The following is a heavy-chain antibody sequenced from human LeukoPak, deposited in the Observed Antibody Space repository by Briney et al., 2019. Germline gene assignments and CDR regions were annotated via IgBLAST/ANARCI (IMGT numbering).Heavy chain of an antibody. J-gene: IGHJ4*02. CDR1: GYSFTSYW. D-gene: IGHD1-7*01. CDR2: IYPGDSDT. CDR3: ARMNWNYVSPTTFDY. Sequence: GESLKISCKGSGYSFTSYWIGWVRQMPGKGLEWMGIIYPGDSDTRYSPSFQGQVTISADKSISTAYLQWSSLKASDTAMYYCARMNWNYVSPTTFDYWGQGTLVTVSS. V-gene: IGHV5-51*01.